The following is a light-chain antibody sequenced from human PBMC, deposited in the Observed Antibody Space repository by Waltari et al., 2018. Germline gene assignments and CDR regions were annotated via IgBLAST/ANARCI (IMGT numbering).Light chain of an antibody. Sequence: SYDLTQPPSVSVSPGQTAIITCPGPELGISFVCWYPQKPGQSPILVIYQNGRRPSGIPGRFSGSNSGNTATLTISGTQAVDEADYYCQAWDRGTWGVFGGGTRLTVL. J-gene: IGLJ3*02. CDR2: QNG. V-gene: IGLV3-1*01. CDR3: QAWDRGTWGV. CDR1: ELGISF.